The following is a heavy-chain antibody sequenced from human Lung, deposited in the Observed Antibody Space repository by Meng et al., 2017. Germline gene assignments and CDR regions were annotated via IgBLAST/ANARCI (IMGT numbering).Heavy chain of an antibody. J-gene: IGHJ3*01. V-gene: IGHV3-66*02. Sequence: GDLVGDGGGLVQSGGSLGLSCAASGFTVSGGYMSWVRQAPGKGLEWVSAIYGDGTTFFADSVKGRFSISIDNSKNTLYLQMNSLRPEDTALYYCVTGGHYYGTWGQGTMVTVSS. CDR3: VTGGHYYGT. CDR1: GFTVSGGY. D-gene: IGHD3-22*01. CDR2: IYGDGTT.